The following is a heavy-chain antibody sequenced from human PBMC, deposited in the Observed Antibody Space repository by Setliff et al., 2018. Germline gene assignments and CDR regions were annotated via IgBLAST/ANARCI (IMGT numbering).Heavy chain of an antibody. D-gene: IGHD1-7*01. CDR2: INGYNGNT. V-gene: IGHV1-18*01. CDR1: GYEFNNYG. J-gene: IGHJ5*02. Sequence: ASVKVSCKASGYEFNNYGIAWVRQAPGQGLEWMGWINGYNGNTFYAPKLQGRLTMTTDASTATAYMELSSLRADDTAMYYCARDQFRNSGGLYSWGQGTLVTVSS. CDR3: ARDQFRNSGGLYS.